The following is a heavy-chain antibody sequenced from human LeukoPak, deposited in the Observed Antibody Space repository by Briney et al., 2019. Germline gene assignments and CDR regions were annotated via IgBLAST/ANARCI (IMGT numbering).Heavy chain of an antibody. V-gene: IGHV3-23*01. CDR3: AKSGISAMLQPLDY. J-gene: IGHJ4*02. CDR1: GFTFSSYA. CDR2: ISGSGGST. Sequence: GGSLRLSCAASGFTFSSYAMSWVRQAPGKGLEWVSAISGSGGSTYYADSAKGRFTISRDNSKNTLYLQMNSLRAEDTAVYYCAKSGISAMLQPLDYWGQGTLVTVSS. D-gene: IGHD5-18*01.